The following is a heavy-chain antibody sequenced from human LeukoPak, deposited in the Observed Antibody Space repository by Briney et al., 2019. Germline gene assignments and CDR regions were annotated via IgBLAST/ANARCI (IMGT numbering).Heavy chain of an antibody. CDR3: ARGGGSHSL. CDR2: ISSSSSTI. V-gene: IGHV3-48*01. D-gene: IGHD3-16*01. CDR1: GFTFSSYS. J-gene: IGHJ4*02. Sequence: GGSLRLSCAASGFTFSSYSMNWVRQAPGKGLEWVSYISSSSSTIYYADSVEGRFTISRDNAKNSLYLQMNSLRAEDTAVYYCARGGGSHSLWGQGTLVTVSS.